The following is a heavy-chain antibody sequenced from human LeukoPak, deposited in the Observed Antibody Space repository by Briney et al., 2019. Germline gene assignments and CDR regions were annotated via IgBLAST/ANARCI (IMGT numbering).Heavy chain of an antibody. J-gene: IGHJ5*02. CDR1: VFTFKVYA. CDR2: ISGRGGST. D-gene: IGHD6-13*01. V-gene: IGHV3-23*01. Sequence: GGSLRLSCADWVFTFKVYAMSWVRQAPGKGLEGVSAISGRGGSTYYADSVKGRFTISRDNSKNTLYVQMNSANAQADAVYYWALPRPSYSSMAPDHWGQGTLVTVSS. CDR3: ALPRPSYSSMAPDH.